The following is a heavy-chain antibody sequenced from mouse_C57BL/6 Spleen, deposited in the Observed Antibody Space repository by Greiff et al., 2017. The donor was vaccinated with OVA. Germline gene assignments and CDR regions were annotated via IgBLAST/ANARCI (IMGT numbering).Heavy chain of an antibody. D-gene: IGHD2-4*01. CDR1: GFTFSSYA. CDR2: ISDGGSYT. Sequence: EVMLVESGGGLVKPGGSLKLSCAASGFTFSSYAMSWVRQTPEKRLEWVATISDGGSYTYYPDNVKGRFTISRDNAKNNLYLQMSHLKSEDTAMYYCARGDYDERFAYWGQGTLVTVSA. J-gene: IGHJ3*01. CDR3: ARGDYDERFAY. V-gene: IGHV5-4*03.